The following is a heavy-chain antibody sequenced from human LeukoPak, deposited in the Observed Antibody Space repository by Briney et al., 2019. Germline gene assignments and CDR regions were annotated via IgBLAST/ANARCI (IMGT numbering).Heavy chain of an antibody. Sequence: PGGSLRLSCAASGFAFSTYSMNWVRQAPGKGLEWVSSISSSSTYIYYADSVKGRVTISRDNAKNSLYLQMNSLRAEDIAVYYCARVLSGCETTRCELDYWGQGTLVTVSS. CDR3: ARVLSGCETTRCELDY. J-gene: IGHJ4*02. V-gene: IGHV3-21*01. CDR2: ISSSSTYI. CDR1: GFAFSTYS. D-gene: IGHD1-26*01.